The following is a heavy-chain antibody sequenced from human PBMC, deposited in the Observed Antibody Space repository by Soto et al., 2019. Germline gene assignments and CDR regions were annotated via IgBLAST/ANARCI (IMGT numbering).Heavy chain of an antibody. V-gene: IGHV4-4*02. J-gene: IGHJ3*02. Sequence: QVQLQESGPGLVKPSGTLSLTCAVSGGSISSSNWWSWVRQPPREGLEWIGEIYHSGSTNYNPALKSRGTISVDKSKNQFSLKLSSVTAADTAVYYCARLSTVVTPIYAFDIWGQGTMVPVSS. CDR1: GGSISSSNW. CDR2: IYHSGST. CDR3: ARLSTVVTPIYAFDI. D-gene: IGHD4-17*01.